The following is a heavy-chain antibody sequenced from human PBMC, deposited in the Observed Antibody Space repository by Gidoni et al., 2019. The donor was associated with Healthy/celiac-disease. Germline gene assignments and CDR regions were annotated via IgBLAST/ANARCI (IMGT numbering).Heavy chain of an antibody. Sequence: QLQLQESGPGLVKPSETLSLTCTVSGGSISSSSYYWGWIRQPPGKGLEWIGSIYYSGSTYYNPSLKSRVTISVDTSKNQFSLKLSSVTAADTAVYYCARPSWEYSGYDPAVEYWGQGTLVTVSS. V-gene: IGHV4-39*01. CDR2: IYYSGST. CDR1: GGSISSSSYY. J-gene: IGHJ4*02. CDR3: ARPSWEYSGYDPAVEY. D-gene: IGHD5-12*01.